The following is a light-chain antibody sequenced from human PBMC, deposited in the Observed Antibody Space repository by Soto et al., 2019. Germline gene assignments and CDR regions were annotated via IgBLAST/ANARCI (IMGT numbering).Light chain of an antibody. J-gene: IGKJ1*01. CDR1: QSVSSN. CDR3: QQYNNWPPWT. CDR2: AAS. Sequence: EIVMTQSPATLSVSPGERATLSCRASQSVSSNLAWYQQKPGQAPRLLIYAASTRATGIPARFSGSGSGTEFTLTISSRQSEDFAVYYCQQYNNWPPWTFGQGTKVEIK. V-gene: IGKV3-15*01.